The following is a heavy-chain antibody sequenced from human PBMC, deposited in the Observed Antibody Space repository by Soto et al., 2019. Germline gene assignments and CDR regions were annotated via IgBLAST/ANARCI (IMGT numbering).Heavy chain of an antibody. CDR2: IYWNDDK. D-gene: IGHD2-2*01. V-gene: IGHV2-5*01. CDR3: AHHTITPATNWFDP. CDR1: GFSLTTSGVG. Sequence: PTLVNPTQTLTLTCTFSGFSLTTSGVGVGWIRQPPGKALEWLALIYWNDDKRYSPSLKGRLTITKDTSKNQVVLAMTNMDPVDTATYYCAHHTITPATNWFDPWGLGTLVTVSS. J-gene: IGHJ5*02.